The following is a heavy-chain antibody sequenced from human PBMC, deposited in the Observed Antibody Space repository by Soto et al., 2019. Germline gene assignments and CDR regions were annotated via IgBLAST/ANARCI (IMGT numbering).Heavy chain of an antibody. V-gene: IGHV3-33*01. J-gene: IGHJ6*03. Sequence: QVQLVESGGGVVQPGRSLRLSCAASGFTFSSYGMHWVRQAPGKGLEWVAVIWYDGSNKYYADSVKGRFTISRDNSKNTLYLQMNSLRAEDTAVYYCARDGDFWSGYLEASYYMDVWGKGTTVTVSS. D-gene: IGHD3-3*01. CDR3: ARDGDFWSGYLEASYYMDV. CDR1: GFTFSSYG. CDR2: IWYDGSNK.